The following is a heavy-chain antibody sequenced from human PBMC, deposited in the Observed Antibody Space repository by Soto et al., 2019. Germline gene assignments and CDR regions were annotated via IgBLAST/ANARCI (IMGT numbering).Heavy chain of an antibody. J-gene: IGHJ4*02. CDR3: ARADFGDRGLAFDS. Sequence: QVQLLESGPGLVKTSQTLSLTCSVSGGSTGSGGYYWSWVRQHPGKGLEWIGYIYYTGSAYYSPSLKSRVSISVDTSKNPFSLILDAVTVADTAVYYCARADFGDRGLAFDSWGQGILVTVSS. CDR1: GGSTGSGGYY. D-gene: IGHD2-21*01. V-gene: IGHV4-31*03. CDR2: IYYTGSA.